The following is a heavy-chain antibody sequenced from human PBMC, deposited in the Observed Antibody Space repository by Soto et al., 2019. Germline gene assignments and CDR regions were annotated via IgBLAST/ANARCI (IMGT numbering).Heavy chain of an antibody. CDR1: GGSFSDYA. CDR3: ARGLGGSYFPFDY. CDR2: IVPMLRTP. V-gene: IGHV1-69*11. Sequence: QVQLVQSGAEVKKPGSSVKVSCKASGGSFSDYAINWVRQAPGRGLEWMGGIVPMLRTPNYARKFQGRVTITADESTSTVSMELTSLTSDDTAVYYCARGLGGSYFPFDYWGQGTLVTVSS. D-gene: IGHD1-26*01. J-gene: IGHJ4*02.